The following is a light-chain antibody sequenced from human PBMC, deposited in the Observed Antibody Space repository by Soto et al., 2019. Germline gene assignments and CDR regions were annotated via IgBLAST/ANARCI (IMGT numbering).Light chain of an antibody. V-gene: IGLV6-57*02. CDR3: QSYDSSNWV. Sequence: LTQPHSVSESPGKTVTISCTGSSGSIASNYVQWYQQRPGSAPTTVIYEDNQRPSGVPDRFSGSIDSYSISASLTISGLKTEDEADYYCQSYDSSNWVFGGGPKLTVL. J-gene: IGLJ3*02. CDR2: EDN. CDR1: SGSIASNY.